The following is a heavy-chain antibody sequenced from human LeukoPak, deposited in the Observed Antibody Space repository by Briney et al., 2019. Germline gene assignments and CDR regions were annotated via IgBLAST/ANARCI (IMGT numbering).Heavy chain of an antibody. CDR2: IYTSGST. CDR1: GGSISSYY. V-gene: IGHV4-4*07. CDR3: ARFQGVITTYYFDS. J-gene: IGHJ4*02. Sequence: PSETLSLTCTVSGGSISSYYWSWIRQPAGKGLEWIGRIYTSGSTNYNPSLKSRVTISVDTSKNQFSLKLYAVTAADTAVYYCARFQGVITTYYFDSWGQGTLVTVSS. D-gene: IGHD3-10*01.